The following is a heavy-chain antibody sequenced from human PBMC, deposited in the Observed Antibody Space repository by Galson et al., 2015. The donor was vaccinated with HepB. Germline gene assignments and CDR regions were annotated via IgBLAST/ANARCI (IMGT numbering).Heavy chain of an antibody. CDR2: ISAYNGNT. D-gene: IGHD1-26*01. Sequence: SVKVSCKASGYTFTSYGISWVRQAPGQGLEWMGWISAYNGNTNYAQKLQGRVTMTTDTSTSTAYMELRSLRSDDTAVYYCARDWSGSYFYYYYMDVWGKGTTVTVSS. V-gene: IGHV1-18*01. CDR1: GYTFTSYG. J-gene: IGHJ6*03. CDR3: ARDWSGSYFYYYYMDV.